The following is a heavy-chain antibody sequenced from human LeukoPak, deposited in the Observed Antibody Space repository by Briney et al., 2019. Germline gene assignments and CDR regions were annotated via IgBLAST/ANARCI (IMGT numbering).Heavy chain of an antibody. CDR3: ARVLVWEAGRYSYYYMDV. Sequence: SETLSLTCAVYGGSFSGYYWSWIRQPPGKGLEWIGEINHSGSTNYNPSLKSRVTISVDKSKNQFSLKLSSVTAADTAVYYCARVLVWEAGRYSYYYMDVWGKGTTVTVSS. J-gene: IGHJ6*03. CDR2: INHSGST. CDR1: GGSFSGYY. D-gene: IGHD1-26*01. V-gene: IGHV4-34*01.